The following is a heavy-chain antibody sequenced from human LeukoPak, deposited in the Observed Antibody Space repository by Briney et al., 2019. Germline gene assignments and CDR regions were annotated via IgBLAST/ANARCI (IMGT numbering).Heavy chain of an antibody. J-gene: IGHJ4*02. V-gene: IGHV3-30*18. CDR3: AKDASAIFTMVRGGN. D-gene: IGHD3-10*01. CDR2: ISYDGSNK. Sequence: PGGSLRLSCAASGFTFSSYGMHWVRQAPGKGLEWVAIISYDGSNKYFADSVKGRFTISRDNSKNTLYLEMNSLRTEDTAVYYCAKDASAIFTMVRGGNWGQGTLVTVSS. CDR1: GFTFSSYG.